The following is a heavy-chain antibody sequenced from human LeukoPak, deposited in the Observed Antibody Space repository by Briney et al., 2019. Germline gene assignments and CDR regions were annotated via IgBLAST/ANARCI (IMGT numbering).Heavy chain of an antibody. CDR3: AKADSSGYSAFDI. CDR1: GFTFDDYA. J-gene: IGHJ3*02. CDR2: ISWNSGSI. D-gene: IGHD3-22*01. Sequence: GRSLRLSCAASGFTFDDYAMHWVRQAPGKGLEWVSGISWNSGSIGYADSVKGRFTISRDNAKNSLYLQMNSLRAEDTALYYCAKADSSGYSAFDIWGQGTMVTVSS. V-gene: IGHV3-9*01.